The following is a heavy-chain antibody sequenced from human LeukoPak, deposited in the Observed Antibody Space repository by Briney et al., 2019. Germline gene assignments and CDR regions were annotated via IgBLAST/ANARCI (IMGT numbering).Heavy chain of an antibody. D-gene: IGHD5-18*01. CDR1: GGSISNYY. Sequence: SETLSLTCTVSGGSISNYYWSWIRQPAGKGLEWIGRIYRSGSTNYNPSLKSRVTMSVDTSKNQFSLKLSSVTAADTAVYYCARETWIQLSVYYFDYWGQGTLVTVSS. CDR2: IYRSGST. CDR3: ARETWIQLSVYYFDY. V-gene: IGHV4-4*07. J-gene: IGHJ4*02.